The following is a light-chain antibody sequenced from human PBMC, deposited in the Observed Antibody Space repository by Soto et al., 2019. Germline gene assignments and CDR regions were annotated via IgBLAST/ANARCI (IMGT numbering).Light chain of an antibody. CDR2: KAS. CDR1: QTISSW. Sequence: DIQMTQSPSTLSGSVGDRVTITCRASQTISSWLAWYQQKPGKAPKLLIYKASTLKSGVPSRFSGCGSGTEFTLTISSLQPYEFATYYCQHYKSYSEAFGQGTKVELK. J-gene: IGKJ1*01. V-gene: IGKV1-5*03. CDR3: QHYKSYSEA.